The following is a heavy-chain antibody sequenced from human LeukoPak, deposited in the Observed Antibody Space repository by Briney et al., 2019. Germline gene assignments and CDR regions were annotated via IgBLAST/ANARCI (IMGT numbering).Heavy chain of an antibody. CDR2: ITSDGTNE. Sequence: GRSLRLSCAASSFTFRAYIMHWVRQAPGKGLEWVAVITSDGTNEYYADAVKGRFTISRDNSKTTLYLHMNSLRVEDTAVYYCARSNGWYLDYWGQGTLVTVSS. J-gene: IGHJ4*02. CDR1: SFTFRAYI. V-gene: IGHV3-30-3*01. CDR3: ARSNGWYLDY. D-gene: IGHD6-19*01.